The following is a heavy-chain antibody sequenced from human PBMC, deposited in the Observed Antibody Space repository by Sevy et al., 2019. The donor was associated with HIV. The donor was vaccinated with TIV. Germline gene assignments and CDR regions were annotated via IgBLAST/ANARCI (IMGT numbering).Heavy chain of an antibody. V-gene: IGHV3-30-3*01. Sequence: GGSLRLSCAASGFTFSNYAVHWVRQAPGKGLEWVAVISYDGSDKYYADSVKGRFTISRDNSKNTLFLQMNSLRTEDTAVYYCARSSGWYSRDYYYYYAMDVWGQGILVTVSS. J-gene: IGHJ6*02. CDR2: ISYDGSDK. CDR3: ARSSGWYSRDYYYYYAMDV. D-gene: IGHD6-19*01. CDR1: GFTFSNYA.